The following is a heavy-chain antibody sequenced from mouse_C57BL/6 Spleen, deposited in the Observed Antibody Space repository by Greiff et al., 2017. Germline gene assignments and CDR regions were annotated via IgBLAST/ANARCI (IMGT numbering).Heavy chain of an antibody. V-gene: IGHV3-8*01. J-gene: IGHJ2*01. CDR1: GYSIPSDY. D-gene: IGHD4-1*01. CDR3: ARTLSGTRYFDY. CDR2: ISYSGST. Sequence: EVKLVESGPGLATPSQTLSLTCSVTGYSIPSDYWNWIRKFPGNKLEYMWYISYSGSTYYNPSLKSRISITRDTSKNQYYLQLNSVTTEDTATYYCARTLSGTRYFDYWGKGTTLTVSS.